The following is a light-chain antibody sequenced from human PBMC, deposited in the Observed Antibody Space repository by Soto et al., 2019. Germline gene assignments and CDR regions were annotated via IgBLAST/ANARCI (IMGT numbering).Light chain of an antibody. CDR2: WAS. J-gene: IGKJ1*01. CDR1: QNLLYSSNNKNY. V-gene: IGKV4-1*01. Sequence: DIVMTQSPDSLAVSLGERATINCKSSQNLLYSSNNKNYLAWYQQRPGQPPKLLVYWASARESGVPDRFSGSGSGKEFTLTISSLQAEDVAVYYCQQYYSTPWTFGQGTKVEIK. CDR3: QQYYSTPWT.